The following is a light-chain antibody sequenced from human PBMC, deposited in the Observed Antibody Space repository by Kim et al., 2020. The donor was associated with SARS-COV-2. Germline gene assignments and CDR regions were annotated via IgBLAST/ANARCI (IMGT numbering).Light chain of an antibody. V-gene: IGKV1-33*01. Sequence: SASVGDRVTSSCQASQDIINYLNWYQHKPGKGPKLLIYDASNLETGVPSRFRGSGSGTQFTLTINSLQPEDIATYYCQQYDSLPYNFGQGTKLEI. CDR2: DAS. J-gene: IGKJ2*01. CDR3: QQYDSLPYN. CDR1: QDIINY.